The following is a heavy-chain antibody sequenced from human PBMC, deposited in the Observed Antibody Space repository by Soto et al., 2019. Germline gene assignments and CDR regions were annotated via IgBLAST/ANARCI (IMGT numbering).Heavy chain of an antibody. CDR1: GFTFGSHA. Sequence: HPGGSLRLSCVGSGFTFGSHAMNWVRQAPGKGLEWVSVIAFDGSNKYYADSVRGRFTISRDNSKNTLFLQMDSLRPDDSAIYYCARSYGPFYDSSYYGLARNYFDYWGQGTLVTVSS. D-gene: IGHD3-22*01. J-gene: IGHJ4*02. CDR2: IAFDGSNK. CDR3: ARSYGPFYDSSYYGLARNYFDY. V-gene: IGHV3-30*04.